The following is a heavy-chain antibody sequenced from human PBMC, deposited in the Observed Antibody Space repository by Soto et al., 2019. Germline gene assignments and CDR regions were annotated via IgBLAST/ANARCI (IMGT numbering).Heavy chain of an antibody. J-gene: IGHJ4*02. D-gene: IGHD2-2*01. CDR2: INHSGST. CDR3: ARTRVVPAASKGGLFDY. CDR1: GRSFSGYY. V-gene: IGHV4-34*01. Sequence: QVQLQQWGAGLLKPSETLSLTCAVYGRSFSGYYWSWIRQPPGKGLEWIGEINHSGSTNYNPSLKSRVTISVDTSKNQFSLKLSSVTAADTAVYYCARTRVVPAASKGGLFDYWGQGTLVTVSS.